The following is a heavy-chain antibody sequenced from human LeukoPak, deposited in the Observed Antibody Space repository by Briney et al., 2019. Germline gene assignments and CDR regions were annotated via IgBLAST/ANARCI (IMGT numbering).Heavy chain of an antibody. D-gene: IGHD5-18*01. V-gene: IGHV3-30-3*01. CDR3: ARVLSPRYSYGYNY. Sequence: GGSLRLSCAASGFTFSTYAMHWVRQAPGKGLEWVALISDDGNNKFYADSVKGRFTISRDNSKNTLYLQMRSTLYLQMNSLRVEDTAVYYCARVLSPRYSYGYNYWGQGTLVTASS. J-gene: IGHJ4*02. CDR1: GFTFSTYA. CDR2: ISDDGNNK.